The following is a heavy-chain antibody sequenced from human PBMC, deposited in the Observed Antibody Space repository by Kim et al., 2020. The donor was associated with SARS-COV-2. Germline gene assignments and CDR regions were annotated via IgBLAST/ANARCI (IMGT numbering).Heavy chain of an antibody. J-gene: IGHJ3*02. D-gene: IGHD2-2*01. V-gene: IGHV3-30*07. CDR3: ARDSGEYCSSTSCYDAFDI. Sequence: GRFTISRDNSKNTLYLQMNSLRAEDTAVYYCARDSGEYCSSTSCYDAFDIWGQGTMVTVSS.